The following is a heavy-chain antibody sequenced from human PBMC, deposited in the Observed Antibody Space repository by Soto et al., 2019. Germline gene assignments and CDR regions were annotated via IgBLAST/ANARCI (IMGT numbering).Heavy chain of an antibody. V-gene: IGHV4-59*01. CDR2: IYYSGST. CDR1: GGSISSYY. D-gene: IGHD3-16*01. CDR3: ARRQGGGYYYYYYMDV. J-gene: IGHJ6*03. Sequence: SETLSLTCTVSGGSISSYYWSWIRQPPGKGLEWIGYIYYSGSTNYNPSLKSRVTISVDTSKNQFSLKLSSVTAADTAVYYCARRQGGGYYYYYYMDVWGKGTTVTVSS.